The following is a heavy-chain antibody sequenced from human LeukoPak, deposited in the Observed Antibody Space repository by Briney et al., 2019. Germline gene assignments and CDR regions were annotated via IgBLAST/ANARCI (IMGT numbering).Heavy chain of an antibody. CDR1: GGSISSSSYY. CDR2: IYYSGST. CDR3: AKLTDGSGLAYYFDY. V-gene: IGHV4-39*07. D-gene: IGHD3-10*01. J-gene: IGHJ4*02. Sequence: SETLSLTCTVSGGSISSSSYYWGWIRQPPGKGLECIGSIYYSGSTYYNPSLKSRVTISVDTSKNQFSLKLSSVTAADTAEYYCAKLTDGSGLAYYFDYWGQGTLVTVSS.